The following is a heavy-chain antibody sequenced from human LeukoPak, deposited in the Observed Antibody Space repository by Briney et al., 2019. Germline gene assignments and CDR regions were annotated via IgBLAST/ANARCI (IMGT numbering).Heavy chain of an antibody. J-gene: IGHJ4*02. CDR1: GGTFSSYA. D-gene: IGHD5-24*01. V-gene: IGHV1-69*13. CDR3: AASGMATIRTSHGHPDY. CDR2: IIPIFGTA. Sequence: SVKVSCKASGGTFSSYAISWVRQAPGQGLEWMGGIIPIFGTANYAQKFQGRVTITADGSTSTAYMELSSLRSEDTAVYYCAASGMATIRTSHGHPDYWGQGTLVTVSS.